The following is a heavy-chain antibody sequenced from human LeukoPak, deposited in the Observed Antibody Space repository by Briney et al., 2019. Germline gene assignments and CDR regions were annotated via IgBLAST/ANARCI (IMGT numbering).Heavy chain of an antibody. CDR3: YGANAEH. V-gene: IGHV3-74*03. Sequence: PGGSLRLSCAASGFTFSSYWMHWVRQAPGKGLVWVSGTNTDGSSTMYADSVKGRFTIARDNATNTLYLQMNSLRAEDTAVYYCYGANAEHWGQGTLVTVSS. J-gene: IGHJ1*01. D-gene: IGHD4-23*01. CDR2: TNTDGSST. CDR1: GFTFSSYW.